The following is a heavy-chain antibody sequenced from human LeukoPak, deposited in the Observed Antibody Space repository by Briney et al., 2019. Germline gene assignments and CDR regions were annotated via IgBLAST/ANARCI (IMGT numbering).Heavy chain of an antibody. CDR1: GGSISSYY. CDR2: IYYSGST. D-gene: IGHD6-25*01. J-gene: IGHJ4*02. Sequence: SETLSLTCTVSGGSISSYYWSWIRQPPGKGLEWIGYIYYSGSTNYNPSLKSRVTISVDTSKNQFSLKLRSVTAADTAVYYRARPAAGGYFDYWGQGTLVTVSS. CDR3: ARPAAGGYFDY. V-gene: IGHV4-59*01.